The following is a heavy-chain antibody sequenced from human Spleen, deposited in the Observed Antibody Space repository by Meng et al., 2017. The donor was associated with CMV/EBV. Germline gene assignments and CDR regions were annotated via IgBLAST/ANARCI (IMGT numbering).Heavy chain of an antibody. CDR3: ARDRGNYDFWSGHVLYYYYGMDV. V-gene: IGHV3-30*04. CDR2: ISYDGSNK. CDR1: GFTFSSYA. Sequence: GESLKISCAASGFTFSSYAMHWVRQAPGKGLEWVAVISYDGSNKYYADSVKGRFTISRDNSKNTLYLQMNSLRAEDTAVYYCARDRGNYDFWSGHVLYYYYGMDVWGQGTTVTVSS. J-gene: IGHJ6*02. D-gene: IGHD3-3*01.